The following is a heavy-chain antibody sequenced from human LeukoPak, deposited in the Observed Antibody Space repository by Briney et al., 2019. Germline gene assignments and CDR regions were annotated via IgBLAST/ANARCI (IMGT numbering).Heavy chain of an antibody. CDR3: ARITTSYGGYYFDY. V-gene: IGHV2-70*01. D-gene: IGHD5-18*01. CDR2: IDWDDDK. Sequence: ESGPTLVKPTQTLTLTCTFSGFSLSTSGMCVSWIRQPPXXXXXXXALIDWDDDKYYSTSLKTRLTISKDTTKNQVVLTMTNMDPVDTATYYCARITTSYGGYYFDYWGQGTLVTVSS. CDR1: GFSLSTSGMC. J-gene: IGHJ4*02.